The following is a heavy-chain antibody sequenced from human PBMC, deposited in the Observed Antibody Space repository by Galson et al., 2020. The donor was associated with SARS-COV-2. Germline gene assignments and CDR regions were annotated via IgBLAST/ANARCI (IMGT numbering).Heavy chain of an antibody. Sequence: GASLNISCQATGYSLTNLLTAWVRHTPGKGMAWVGVIYPGDSKTTPSPSFQGHVTVSADRSISTAYLQWSSLKASDTAIYYCARQGYSDWTSYYYCMDVWGQGTTVTVSS. CDR2: IYPGDSKT. J-gene: IGHJ6*02. D-gene: IGHD5-12*01. V-gene: IGHV5-51*02. CDR1: GYSLTNLL. CDR3: ARQGYSDWTSYYYCMDV.